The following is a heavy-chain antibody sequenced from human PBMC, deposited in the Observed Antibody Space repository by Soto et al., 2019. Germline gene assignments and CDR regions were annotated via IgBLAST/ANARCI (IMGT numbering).Heavy chain of an antibody. CDR1: GFTFDDYA. Sequence: PVGSLRLSCAASGFTFDDYAMHWGRQAPGKGLEWVSGISWNSGSIGYADSVKGRFTISRDNAKNSLYLQMNSLRAEDTALYYCAKGYSIGGFTKFPVDYWGQGTLVTVSS. J-gene: IGHJ4*02. CDR2: ISWNSGSI. CDR3: AKGYSIGGFTKFPVDY. V-gene: IGHV3-9*01. D-gene: IGHD2-15*01.